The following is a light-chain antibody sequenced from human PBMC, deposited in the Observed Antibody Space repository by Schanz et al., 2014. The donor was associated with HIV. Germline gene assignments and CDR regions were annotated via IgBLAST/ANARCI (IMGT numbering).Light chain of an antibody. CDR1: SSDVGADNS. V-gene: IGLV2-14*03. Sequence: QSALTQPASVSGSPGQSITISCTGTSSDVGADNSVSWYQQHPGRAPRLLVYDVTYRPSGVPDRFSGSKSGNTASLTVSGLQAEDEADYYCCSYTTTSTYVFGAGTKLTVL. CDR2: DVT. CDR3: CSYTTTSTYV. J-gene: IGLJ1*01.